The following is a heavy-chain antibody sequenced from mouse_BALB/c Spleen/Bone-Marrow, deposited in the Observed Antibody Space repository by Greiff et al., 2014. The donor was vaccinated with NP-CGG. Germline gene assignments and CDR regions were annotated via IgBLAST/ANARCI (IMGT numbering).Heavy chain of an antibody. V-gene: IGHV1-66*01. CDR1: GYSFTSYY. Sequence: VQLQQSGPELVKPGASVKMSCKASGYSFTSYYIHWVKQRPGQGLEWIGWIFPGSDNTKYNEKFKGKATLTADTSSSTAYMHLSSLTSEDSAVYFCARDWDEYYLDYWGQGTTLTVSS. D-gene: IGHD4-1*01. J-gene: IGHJ2*01. CDR2: IFPGSDNT. CDR3: ARDWDEYYLDY.